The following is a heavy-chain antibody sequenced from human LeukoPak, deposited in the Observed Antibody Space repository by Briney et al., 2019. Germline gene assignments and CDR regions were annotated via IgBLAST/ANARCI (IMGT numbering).Heavy chain of an antibody. CDR1: GGSISSYN. D-gene: IGHD1-26*01. Sequence: SETLSLTCTVSGGSISSYNWSWIRQPPGKGLEWIGYVYYSGSTNYNPSLKSRVTISVDTSKNQFSLKLSSVTAADTAVYYCARAFSGSYYSFFDYWGQGTLVTVSS. CDR3: ARAFSGSYYSFFDY. V-gene: IGHV4-59*12. CDR2: VYYSGST. J-gene: IGHJ4*02.